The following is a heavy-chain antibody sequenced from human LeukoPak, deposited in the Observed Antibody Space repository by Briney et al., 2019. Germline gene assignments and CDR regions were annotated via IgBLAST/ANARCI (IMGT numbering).Heavy chain of an antibody. CDR2: ISYDGSNK. D-gene: IGHD6-13*01. J-gene: IGHJ5*02. CDR3: ARDSSAAGVNWFDP. V-gene: IGHV3-30*04. CDR1: GFTFSSYA. Sequence: GRSLRLSCAASGFTFSSYAMHWVRQAPGKGLEWLAVISYDGSNKYYADSVKGRFTISRDNSKNTLYLQMNSLRAEDTAVYYCARDSSAAGVNWFDPWGQGTLVTVSS.